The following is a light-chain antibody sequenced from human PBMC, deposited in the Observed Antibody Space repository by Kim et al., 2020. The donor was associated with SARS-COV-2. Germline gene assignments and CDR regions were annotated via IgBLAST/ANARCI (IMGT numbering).Light chain of an antibody. CDR2: WAS. V-gene: IGKV4-1*01. Sequence: DIVMTQSPDSLAVSLGERATINCKSSQSLLSRNNNKNFFAWYQQKPGQPPKLLIYWASTRESGVPDRFSGSGSGTDFTLTISNLQAEDVAVYYCQQSYSIPYTFGQGTNLEI. CDR3: QQSYSIPYT. J-gene: IGKJ2*01. CDR1: QSLLSRNNNKNF.